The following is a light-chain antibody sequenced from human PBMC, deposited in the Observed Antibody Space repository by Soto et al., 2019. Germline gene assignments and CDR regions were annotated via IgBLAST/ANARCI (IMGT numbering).Light chain of an antibody. CDR3: SSYTSSSTYV. J-gene: IGLJ1*01. CDR1: SSDVGGYNY. V-gene: IGLV2-14*01. CDR2: DVS. Sequence: QSALTQPASVSGSPGQSITISCTGTSSDVGGYNYVSWYQQQPGKAPKLMIYDVSHRPSGVSNRFSGSKSGNTASLTISGLQAEDEADYYCSSYTSSSTYVFGTGTKVTVL.